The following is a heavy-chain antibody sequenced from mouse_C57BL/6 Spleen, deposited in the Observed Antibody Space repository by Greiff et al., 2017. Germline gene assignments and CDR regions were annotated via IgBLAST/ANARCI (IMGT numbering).Heavy chain of an antibody. J-gene: IGHJ2*01. CDR1: GFTFSSYT. CDR2: ISGGGGNT. Sequence: EVKVVESGGGLVKPGGSLKLSCAASGFTFSSYTMSWVRQTPEKRLEWVATISGGGGNTYYPDSGKGRFTISRDNAKNTLYLQMSSLRSEDTALYYCARHPTTVVGGYYFDYWGQGTTLTVSA. V-gene: IGHV5-9*01. CDR3: ARHPTTVVGGYYFDY. D-gene: IGHD1-1*01.